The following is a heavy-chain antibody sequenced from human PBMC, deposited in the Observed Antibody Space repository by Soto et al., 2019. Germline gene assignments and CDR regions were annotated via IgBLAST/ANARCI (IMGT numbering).Heavy chain of an antibody. D-gene: IGHD5-12*01. V-gene: IGHV3-30*04. J-gene: IGHJ6*02. CDR1: GFTFSYYP. Sequence: QMQLVESGGGAVQPGRSLRLSCAASGFTFSYYPMHWVRQAPGKGLEWVAVISFDGSNKYYADSVKGRFTISRDNSKNTLYLQMNSLRGEDTAVYYCARVTGDMVAILYIYPLDGREPLSDVDVWGQWTTGTVSS. CDR2: ISFDGSNK. CDR3: ARVTGDMVAILYIYPLDGREPLSDVDV.